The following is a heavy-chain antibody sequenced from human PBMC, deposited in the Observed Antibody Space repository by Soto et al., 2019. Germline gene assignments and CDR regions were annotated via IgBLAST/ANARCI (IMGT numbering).Heavy chain of an antibody. CDR3: VRPLPSGRNYGMDV. V-gene: IGHV3-53*01. CDR1: GLGVRNNY. Sequence: GGSLRLSCTAYGLGVRNNYISWGRHAPGMGLEWVSVIYNDGTTYYADSVKGRFTLSRDTSKNTLSLQMDSLRAEDTAVYYCVRPLPSGRNYGMDVWGQGTTVTVSS. CDR2: IYNDGTT. D-gene: IGHD3-10*01. J-gene: IGHJ6*02.